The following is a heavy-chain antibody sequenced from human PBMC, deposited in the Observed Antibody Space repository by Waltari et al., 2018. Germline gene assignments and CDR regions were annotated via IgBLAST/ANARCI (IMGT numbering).Heavy chain of an antibody. CDR1: EFILSNYD. CDR2: IYSGGST. Sequence: EVQLLESGGGLVQPGGSLRLSCAASEFILSNYDTSWVRQAPGKGLEWVSVIYSGGSTYYRDSVKGRFTISRDNSKNTVYLQMNSLRVEDTAVYYCAKLVSRSADFQHWGQGTLVTVSS. J-gene: IGHJ1*01. D-gene: IGHD6-6*01. V-gene: IGHV3-23*03. CDR3: AKLVSRSADFQH.